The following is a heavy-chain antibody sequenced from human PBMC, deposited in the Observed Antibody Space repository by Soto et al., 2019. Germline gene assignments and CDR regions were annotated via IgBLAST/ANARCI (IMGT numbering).Heavy chain of an antibody. CDR1: GYTFTSYY. Sequence: ASVKVSCKASGYTFTSYYMHWVRQAPGQGLEWMGIINPSGGSTSYAQKFQGRVTMTRDTSTSTVYMELSSLRSEDTAVYYCAREGPPYCSGGSCYSSGFDPWGKGTLVTVPS. V-gene: IGHV1-46*01. CDR2: INPSGGST. J-gene: IGHJ5*02. CDR3: AREGPPYCSGGSCYSSGFDP. D-gene: IGHD2-15*01.